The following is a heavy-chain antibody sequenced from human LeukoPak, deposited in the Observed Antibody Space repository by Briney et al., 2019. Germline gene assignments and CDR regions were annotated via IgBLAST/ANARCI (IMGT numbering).Heavy chain of an antibody. V-gene: IGHV3-23*01. CDR2: ISGGSGTT. CDR1: GFXFSSYA. Sequence: GGSLRLSCAASGFXFSSYAMSWVRQSPGKGLEWVSGISGGSGTTYYAFYADSVKGRVTVSRDNSKNTLYLQMNSLRAEDTAVYYCAKFYDILTGYFDYWGQGTLVTVSS. D-gene: IGHD3-9*01. J-gene: IGHJ4*02. CDR3: AKFYDILTGYFDY.